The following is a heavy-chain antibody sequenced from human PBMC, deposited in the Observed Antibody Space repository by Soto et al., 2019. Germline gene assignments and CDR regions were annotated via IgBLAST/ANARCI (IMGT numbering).Heavy chain of an antibody. CDR2: ISNSGST. V-gene: IGHV4-30-4*01. J-gene: IGHJ4*02. CDR1: GGSVTSDEDY. CDR3: ATESGSTYGYFDH. D-gene: IGHD5-18*01. Sequence: SETLSLTCTVSGGSVTSDEDYWTWIRQSPGKGLEWIGYISNSGSTGYNPSLKTRLSMSVDRSKNQFTLRLTSVTAADTAVYFCATESGSTYGYFDHWGQGTQVIVSS.